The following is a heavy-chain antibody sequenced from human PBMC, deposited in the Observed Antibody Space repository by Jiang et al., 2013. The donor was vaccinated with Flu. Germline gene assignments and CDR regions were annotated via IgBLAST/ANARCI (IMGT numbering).Heavy chain of an antibody. D-gene: IGHD3-3*01. V-gene: IGHV3-23*01. CDR3: AKGPLRFLEYYWFDP. Sequence: TYYADSVKGRFTISRDNSKNTLYLQMNSLRAEDTAVYYCAKGPLRFLEYYWFDPWGQGTLVTVSS. J-gene: IGHJ5*02. CDR2: T.